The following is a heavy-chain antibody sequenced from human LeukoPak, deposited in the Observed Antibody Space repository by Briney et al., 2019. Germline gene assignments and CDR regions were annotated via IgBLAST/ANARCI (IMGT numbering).Heavy chain of an antibody. CDR2: ITGSGDTT. CDR1: GFIFRNYA. Sequence: PGWSLRLSCAASGFIFRNYAMSWVRQAPGKGLEWVLAITGSGDTTYYADSVKGRFTISRDNSKNTLYVEMNTLRAEDTAVYYCAKWGDYDILTGYYVSDFWGQGTLVTVSS. D-gene: IGHD3-9*01. J-gene: IGHJ4*02. CDR3: AKWGDYDILTGYYVSDF. V-gene: IGHV3-23*01.